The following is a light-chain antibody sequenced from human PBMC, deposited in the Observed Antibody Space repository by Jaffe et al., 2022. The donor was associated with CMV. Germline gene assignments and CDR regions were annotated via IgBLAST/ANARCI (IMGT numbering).Light chain of an antibody. J-gene: IGLJ2*01. Sequence: QSALTQPPSASGSPGQSVTISCTGTSSDVGGYNYVSWYQQHPGKAPKLMIYEVNKRPSGVPDRFSGSKSGNMASLTVSGLQAEDEADYYCSSYAGSNNVFGGGTKLTVL. CDR1: SSDVGGYNY. CDR2: EVN. CDR3: SSYAGSNNV. V-gene: IGLV2-8*01.